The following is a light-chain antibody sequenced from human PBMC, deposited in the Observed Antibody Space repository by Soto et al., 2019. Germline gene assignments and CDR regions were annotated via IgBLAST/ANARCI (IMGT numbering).Light chain of an antibody. V-gene: IGLV2-14*01. CDR2: EVT. Sequence: QSVLTQPASVSGSPGQSITLSCTGTSGDIGGYNYVSWYQQHPGKAPKLLISEVTNRPSGVSNRFSGSKSGNTASLTISGLQAEDEADYYCSSYTSSSTYVFGTGTKVTVL. CDR3: SSYTSSSTYV. J-gene: IGLJ1*01. CDR1: SGDIGGYNY.